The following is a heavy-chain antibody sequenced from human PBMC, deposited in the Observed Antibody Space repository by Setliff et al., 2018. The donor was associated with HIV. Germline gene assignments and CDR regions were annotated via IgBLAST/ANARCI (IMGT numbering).Heavy chain of an antibody. V-gene: IGHV4-59*11. Sequence: SETLSLTCTVSGGSISSHYWSWIRQPPGKGLEWIGYIYYSGSTNYNPSLKSRVTISVDTSKNQFSLKLSSVTAADTAVYYCARVKSGSLGGYVDYWGQGTLVTVSS. D-gene: IGHD3-10*01. CDR1: GGSISSHY. J-gene: IGHJ4*02. CDR3: ARVKSGSLGGYVDY. CDR2: IYYSGST.